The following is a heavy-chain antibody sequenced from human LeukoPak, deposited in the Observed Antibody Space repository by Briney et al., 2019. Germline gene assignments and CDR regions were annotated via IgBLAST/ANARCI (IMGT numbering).Heavy chain of an antibody. Sequence: PSETLSLTCAVYGGSFSGYYWTWIRQAPGKGLEWIGEINHSGSTNYNPSLKSRVTISVDTSKSQFSLKLSSVTAADTAIYFCARRGLRFLENVKYSWFDPWGQGTLVTVSS. CDR2: INHSGST. V-gene: IGHV4-34*01. CDR1: GGSFSGYY. D-gene: IGHD3-3*01. CDR3: ARRGLRFLENVKYSWFDP. J-gene: IGHJ5*02.